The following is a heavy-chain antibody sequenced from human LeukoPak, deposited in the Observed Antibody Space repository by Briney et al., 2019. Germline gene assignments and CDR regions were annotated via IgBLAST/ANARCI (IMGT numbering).Heavy chain of an antibody. CDR2: IYHSGST. CDR1: GGSISSSYW. CDR3: APSPCSGDSCYRFDF. V-gene: IGHV4-4*02. J-gene: IGHJ4*02. Sequence: SGTLSLTCAVSGGSISSSYWWSWVRQPPGKGLEWIGEIYHSGSTKYNSSLKSRVTISVDKSKNQFSLKLSSVTAADTAVYYCAPSPCSGDSCYRFDFWGQGTQVTVSS. D-gene: IGHD2-15*01.